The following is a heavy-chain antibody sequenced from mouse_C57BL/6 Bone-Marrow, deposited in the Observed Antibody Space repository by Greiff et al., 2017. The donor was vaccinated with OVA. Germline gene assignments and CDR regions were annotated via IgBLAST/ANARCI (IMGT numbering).Heavy chain of an antibody. V-gene: IGHV1-55*01. J-gene: IGHJ2*01. CDR1: GYTFTSYW. CDR2: IYPGSGST. Sequence: QVQLQQSGAELVKPGASVKLSCKASGYTFTSYWITWVKQRPGQGLEWIGDIYPGSGSTNYNEKFKSKATLTVDTSSSTAYMQLSSLTSEDSAVYYCASSIYDGSYFDYWGQGTTLTVSS. D-gene: IGHD2-3*01. CDR3: ASSIYDGSYFDY.